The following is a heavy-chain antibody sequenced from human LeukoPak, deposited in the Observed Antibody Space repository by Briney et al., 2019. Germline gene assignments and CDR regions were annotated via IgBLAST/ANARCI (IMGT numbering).Heavy chain of an antibody. Sequence: SETLSLTCTVSGYSISSGYYWGWIRQPPGKGLEWIGSIYHSGSTYYNPSLKSRVTISVDTSKNQFSLKLSSVTAADTAVYYCARDHANYMDVRGKGTTVTVSS. J-gene: IGHJ6*03. CDR2: IYHSGST. CDR1: GYSISSGYY. V-gene: IGHV4-38-2*02. CDR3: ARDHANYMDV.